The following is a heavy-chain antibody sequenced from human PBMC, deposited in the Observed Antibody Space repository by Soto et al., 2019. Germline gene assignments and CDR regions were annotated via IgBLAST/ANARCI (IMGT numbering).Heavy chain of an antibody. CDR2: ISAYNGNT. J-gene: IGHJ5*02. V-gene: IGHV1-18*01. CDR3: ARVRRVSWFDP. CDR1: GYTFTSYG. Sequence: ASVKVSCKASGYTFTSYGISWVRQAPGQGLEWMGWISAYNGNTNYAQKTQGRVTMTTDTYTSTAYMALRSLRYDDTAVYYCARVRRVSWFDPWGQGTLFTVSS.